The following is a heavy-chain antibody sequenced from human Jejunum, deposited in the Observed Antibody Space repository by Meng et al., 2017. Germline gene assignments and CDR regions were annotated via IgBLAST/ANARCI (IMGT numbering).Heavy chain of an antibody. J-gene: IGHJ4*02. CDR1: GYSFTTHA. D-gene: IGHD1-26*01. Sequence: QVQLEGSGAEMKKPGASVKVSCKASGYSFTTHAIHWVRQAPGQGLEWMGWINVDTGDTRYSQKFQGRLTITRDTSASTAYLELSSLTSEDTAVYYCARNTVGTTTLDYWGQGTLVTVSS. CDR2: INVDTGDT. CDR3: ARNTVGTTTLDY. V-gene: IGHV1-3*01.